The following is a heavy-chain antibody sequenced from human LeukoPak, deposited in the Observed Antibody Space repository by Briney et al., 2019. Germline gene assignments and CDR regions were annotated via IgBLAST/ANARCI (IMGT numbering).Heavy chain of an antibody. CDR3: AEVYYYGMDV. CDR1: GFTFSSYT. Sequence: GGSLRLSCAASGFTFSSYTMSWVRQAPGKGLEWVSAISGSGGSTYYADSVKGRFTISRDNSKNTLCLQMNSLRAEDTAVYYCAEVYYYGMDVWGQGTTVTVSS. CDR2: ISGSGGST. J-gene: IGHJ6*02. V-gene: IGHV3-23*01.